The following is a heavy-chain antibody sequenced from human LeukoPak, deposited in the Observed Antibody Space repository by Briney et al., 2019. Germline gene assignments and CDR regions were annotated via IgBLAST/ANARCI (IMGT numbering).Heavy chain of an antibody. CDR1: GFTFSNYG. V-gene: IGHV3-33*01. CDR3: ARGSPPDY. CDR2: IWYDGSNK. J-gene: IGHJ4*02. Sequence: GGSLRLSCAASGFTFSNYGMLWVRQAPGKGLEWVAVIWYDGSNKYYADSVKGRFTISRDNSKNTLYLQMNSLRIEDTAVYYCARGSPPDYWGQGTLVTVSS.